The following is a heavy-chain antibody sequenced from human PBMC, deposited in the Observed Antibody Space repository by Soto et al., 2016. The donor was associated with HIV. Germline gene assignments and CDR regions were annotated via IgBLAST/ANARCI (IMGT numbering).Heavy chain of an antibody. CDR3: ARSGISVTAPXGF. CDR1: GFTFSSFS. J-gene: IGHJ4*02. Sequence: EVQLVESGGGLVQPGGSLRLSCEVSGFTFSSFSMNWVRQAPGKGLEWVSYISSSSDTIYYADSVKGRSTIYRDSARNSLFLQMRSLRPEDTAVYYCARSGISVTAPXGFWGQGTLVTVSS. D-gene: IGHD2-21*02. V-gene: IGHV3-48*01. CDR2: ISSSSDTI.